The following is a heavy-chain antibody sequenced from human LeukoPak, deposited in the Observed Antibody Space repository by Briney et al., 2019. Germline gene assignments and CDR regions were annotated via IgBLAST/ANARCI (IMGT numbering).Heavy chain of an antibody. D-gene: IGHD5-18*01. CDR2: IRYDGSKK. Sequence: PGRSLRLSCAASGFTFSSYAMHWVRQAPGKGLEWVALIRYDGSKKDYADSVKGRFTISRDNSKNTLHLQMNSLRAEDTAVYYCARTGDTERFDYWGQGTLVTVSS. CDR1: GFTFSSYA. V-gene: IGHV3-33*08. J-gene: IGHJ4*02. CDR3: ARTGDTERFDY.